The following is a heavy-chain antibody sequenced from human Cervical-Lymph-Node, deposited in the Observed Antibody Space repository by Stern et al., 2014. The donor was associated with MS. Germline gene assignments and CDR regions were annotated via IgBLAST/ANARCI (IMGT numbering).Heavy chain of an antibody. Sequence: MQLVEPGGAVVQPGRSLRLSCAASGFTFSSYGMHWVRQAPGKGLEWVTVISYDGNHKYYAASVKGRFTISRDNSKNTLHLQMNSVTPDDTAIYYCARDYEDTSMLFDHWGQGTLVTVSS. CDR1: GFTFSSYG. J-gene: IGHJ4*02. CDR2: ISYDGNHK. V-gene: IGHV3-30*03. D-gene: IGHD2-8*01. CDR3: ARDYEDTSMLFDH.